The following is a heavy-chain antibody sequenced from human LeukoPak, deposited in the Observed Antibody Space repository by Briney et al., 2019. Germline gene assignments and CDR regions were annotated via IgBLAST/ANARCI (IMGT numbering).Heavy chain of an antibody. CDR3: ARGGVYSSRGIDY. V-gene: IGHV3-21*01. CDR1: GFTFSTYN. Sequence: GGSLRLSCAASGFTFSTYNMNWVRRTPGKGLEWVSSITSSSNYIYYADSVKGRFTISRDNAKNSLYLQMNSLRAEDTAVYYCARGGVYSSRGIDYWGRGTLVTVSS. J-gene: IGHJ4*02. CDR2: ITSSSNYI. D-gene: IGHD6-13*01.